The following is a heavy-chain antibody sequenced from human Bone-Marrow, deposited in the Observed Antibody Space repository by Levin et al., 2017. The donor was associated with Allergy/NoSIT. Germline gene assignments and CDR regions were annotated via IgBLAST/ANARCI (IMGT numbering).Heavy chain of an antibody. V-gene: IGHV1-18*01. D-gene: IGHD3-3*01. CDR3: AREFRITIFGVVIPNGMDV. CDR2: ISAYNGNT. J-gene: IGHJ6*02. CDR1: GYTFTSYG. Sequence: ASVKVSCKASGYTFTSYGISWVRQAPGQGLEWMGWISAYNGNTNYAQKLQGRVTMTTDTSTSTAYMELRSLRSDDTAVYYCAREFRITIFGVVIPNGMDVWGQGTTVTVSS.